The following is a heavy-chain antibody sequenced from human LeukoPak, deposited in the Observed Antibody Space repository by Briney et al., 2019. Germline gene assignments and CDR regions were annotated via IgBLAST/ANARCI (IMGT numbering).Heavy chain of an antibody. CDR2: ISTSGTVI. J-gene: IGHJ5*02. CDR3: ARELTRSGPNWFDP. Sequence: GGAPRLSCKAPTFTLSSYEMNWVRQAPGEGVGWVSYISTSGTVIYYADSVRGRFTISRDNAKNSLYLQMNSLRAEDTAIYYCARELTRSGPNWFDPWGQGTLVIVSS. CDR1: TFTLSSYE. V-gene: IGHV3-48*03. D-gene: IGHD3-3*01.